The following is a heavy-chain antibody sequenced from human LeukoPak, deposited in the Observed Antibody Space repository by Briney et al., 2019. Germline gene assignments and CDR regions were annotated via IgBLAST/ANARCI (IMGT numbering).Heavy chain of an antibody. J-gene: IGHJ3*02. D-gene: IGHD3-16*01. V-gene: IGHV3-7*01. Sequence: GGSLRLSCAGSGFTLNTYYMSWVRQAPGKGVEWVANINPDGTEKFYVDSLKGRHTISRENGKNLVYLQINSLRAEDTAVYYCARSGGNIYDWALDIWGQGTMVTVSS. CDR2: INPDGTEK. CDR3: ARSGGNIYDWALDI. CDR1: GFTLNTYY.